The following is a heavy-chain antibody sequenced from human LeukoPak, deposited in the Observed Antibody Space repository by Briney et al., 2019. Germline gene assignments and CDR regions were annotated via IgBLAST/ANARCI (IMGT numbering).Heavy chain of an antibody. D-gene: IGHD3-10*01. Sequence: GGSLRLSCAASGFTFSSYAMHWVRQAPGKGLEGVAVISYDGSNKYYADSVKGRFTISRDNSKNTLYLQMNSLRAEDTAVYYCARDRVRRYYYGMDVWGQGTTVTVSS. CDR3: ARDRVRRYYYGMDV. J-gene: IGHJ6*02. CDR1: GFTFSSYA. CDR2: ISYDGSNK. V-gene: IGHV3-30*04.